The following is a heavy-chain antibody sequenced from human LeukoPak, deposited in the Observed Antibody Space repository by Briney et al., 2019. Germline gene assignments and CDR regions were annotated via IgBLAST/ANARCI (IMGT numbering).Heavy chain of an antibody. Sequence: PGGSLRLSCAASGFTFSSYGMHWVRQAPGKGLEWVAVIWYDGSHKYYADSVKGRFTISRDNSKNTLHLQMNSLRAEDTAVYYCARELLLWFGELSGDSDYWGQGTLVTVSS. CDR1: GFTFSSYG. J-gene: IGHJ4*02. V-gene: IGHV3-33*01. D-gene: IGHD3-10*01. CDR2: IWYDGSHK. CDR3: ARELLLWFGELSGDSDY.